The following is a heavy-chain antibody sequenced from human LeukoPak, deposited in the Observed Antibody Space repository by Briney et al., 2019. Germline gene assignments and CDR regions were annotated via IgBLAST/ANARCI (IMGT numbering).Heavy chain of an antibody. CDR3: AKSHRGGLRFSVGYFYMDV. CDR1: GFSLNKCA. V-gene: IGHV3-23*01. Sequence: GGSLRLFCAASGFSLNKCAMNWVREAPGQGLEWGSAISGPGKNTYYVDSVRGRFTNSRDNSTVYLQRDSLRVEDTAVYYCAKSHRGGLRFSVGYFYMDVWGKGTTVTVSS. D-gene: IGHD3-3*01. CDR2: ISGPGKNT. J-gene: IGHJ6*03.